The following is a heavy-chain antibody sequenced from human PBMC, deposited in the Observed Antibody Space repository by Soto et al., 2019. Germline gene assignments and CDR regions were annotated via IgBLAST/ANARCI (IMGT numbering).Heavy chain of an antibody. D-gene: IGHD3-10*01. Sequence: EMQLVESGGGLVKPGGSLRLSCAASGFSLNIYNMHWVRQAPGKGLEWVSSITSGSSYIYYADSVRCRFTISRDNAKNSLYLQMNSLRAEDTAVYYCATEVAGSADDLFDIWGQGTMVTVSS. CDR1: GFSLNIYN. V-gene: IGHV3-21*01. J-gene: IGHJ3*02. CDR2: ITSGSSYI. CDR3: ATEVAGSADDLFDI.